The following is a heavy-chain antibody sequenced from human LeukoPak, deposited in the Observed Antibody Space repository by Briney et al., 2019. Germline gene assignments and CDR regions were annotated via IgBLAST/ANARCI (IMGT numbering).Heavy chain of an antibody. D-gene: IGHD2-2*01. Sequence: GGSLRLSCVASDFTFDFYWMTWVRQAPGKGLEWLANILPDGSQKYYVDSVKGRFTISRDNPKNSLYLQINNLRAEDTAVYYCGRLAHNAWYAIDFWGQGTLVTVSS. J-gene: IGHJ4*02. CDR1: DFTFDFYW. V-gene: IGHV3-7*01. CDR2: ILPDGSQK. CDR3: GRLAHNAWYAIDF.